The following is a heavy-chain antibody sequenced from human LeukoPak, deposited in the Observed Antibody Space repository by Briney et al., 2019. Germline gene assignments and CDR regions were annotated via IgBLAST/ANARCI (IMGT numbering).Heavy chain of an antibody. J-gene: IGHJ3*02. D-gene: IGHD3-10*01. Sequence: GGSLRLSCAASGFTFDDYAMHWVRQAPGKGLEWVSGISWNSGSIGYADSVKGRFTISRDNAKNSLYLQMNGLRAEDTALYYCAKASGLMVREIAFDIWGQGTMVTVSS. V-gene: IGHV3-9*01. CDR1: GFTFDDYA. CDR3: AKASGLMVREIAFDI. CDR2: ISWNSGSI.